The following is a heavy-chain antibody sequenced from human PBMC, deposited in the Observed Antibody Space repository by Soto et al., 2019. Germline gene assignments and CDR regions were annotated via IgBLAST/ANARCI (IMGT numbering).Heavy chain of an antibody. CDR1: GYTFTGYY. J-gene: IGHJ6*02. V-gene: IGHV1-2*02. CDR2: INPNSGGT. Sequence: GASVKVSCKASGYTFTGYYMHWVRQAPGQGLEWMGWINPNSGGTNYAQKFQGRVTMTRDTSISTAYMELSRLRSDDTAVYYCAREDSSSSPYYYYGMDVWGQGTMVTVSS. D-gene: IGHD6-6*01. CDR3: AREDSSSSPYYYYGMDV.